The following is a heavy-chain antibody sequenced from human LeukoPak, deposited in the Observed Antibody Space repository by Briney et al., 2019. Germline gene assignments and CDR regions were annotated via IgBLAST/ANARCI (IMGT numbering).Heavy chain of an antibody. J-gene: IGHJ4*02. Sequence: GGSLRLSCAASGFAFSRYALHWVRQAPGKGLEYVSSISSHGDSTSYAHSVKGRFTISRDNSKNTLYLQMGSLRAEDMAVYYCASSYLLTGYPLDYWGQGTLVTVSS. CDR1: GFAFSRYA. CDR3: ASSYLLTGYPLDY. V-gene: IGHV3-64*01. CDR2: ISSHGDST. D-gene: IGHD3-9*01.